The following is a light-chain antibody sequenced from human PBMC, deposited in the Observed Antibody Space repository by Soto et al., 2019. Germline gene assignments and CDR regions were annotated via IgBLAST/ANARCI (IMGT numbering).Light chain of an antibody. CDR1: QSVNSY. CDR2: DAS. CDR3: QQRSNWPT. J-gene: IGKJ2*01. Sequence: EIVLTQSPATLSLSPGERATLSCRASQSVNSYLAWYQQKPGQAPRLLIYDASNRATGIPARFSGSGSGTDFPLNISSLEPEDFAVYYCQQRSNWPTFGQGTKLEIK. V-gene: IGKV3-11*01.